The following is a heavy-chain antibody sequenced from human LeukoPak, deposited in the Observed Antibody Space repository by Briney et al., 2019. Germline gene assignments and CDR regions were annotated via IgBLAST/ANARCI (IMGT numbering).Heavy chain of an antibody. CDR2: IKSKAYGGTT. J-gene: IGHJ4*02. V-gene: IGHV3-49*04. Sequence: GGSLRLSCTASGFTFGDYATSWVRQAPGKGLEWVGFIKSKAYGGTTEYAASVKGRFTISRDDSKNIAYLQMNSLKTEDTAVYYCSKDITDYWGQGTLVTVSS. CDR3: SKDITDY. D-gene: IGHD1-14*01. CDR1: GFTFGDYA.